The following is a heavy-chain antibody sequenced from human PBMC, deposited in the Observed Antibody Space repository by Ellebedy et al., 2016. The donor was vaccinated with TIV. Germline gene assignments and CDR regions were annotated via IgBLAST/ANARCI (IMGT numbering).Heavy chain of an antibody. J-gene: IGHJ3*02. CDR3: ARMDYSPKNYAFDS. CDR1: GGSLSSYY. CDR2: IYYSWST. V-gene: IGHV4-59*08. Sequence: MPSETLSLTCTVSGGSLSSYYWGWIRQPPGKELEWIGYIYYSWSTNYNPSLKSRVTISVDTSKNQFSLNLTSVTAADTAVYYCARMDYSPKNYAFDSWGQGTMVTVSS. D-gene: IGHD2-15*01.